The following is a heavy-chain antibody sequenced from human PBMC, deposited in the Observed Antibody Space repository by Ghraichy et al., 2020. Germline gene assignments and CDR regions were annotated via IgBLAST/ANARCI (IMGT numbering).Heavy chain of an antibody. D-gene: IGHD6-19*01. J-gene: IGHJ4*02. CDR3: ARDSGWSPGY. CDR1: GFTFSSYY. V-gene: IGHV1-46*01. CDR2: INPSGDSS. Sequence: ASVKVSCKASGFTFSSYYMHWVRQAPGQGLEWMGIINPSGDSSRHTQKFQGRLTMTRDTSTSTVYMELSSLRSEDTAVYYCARDSGWSPGYWGQGTLVTVFS.